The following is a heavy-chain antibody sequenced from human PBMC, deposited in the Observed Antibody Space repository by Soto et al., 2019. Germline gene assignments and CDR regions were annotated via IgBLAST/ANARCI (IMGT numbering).Heavy chain of an antibody. Sequence: QLQLQESGSRLVKPSQTLSLTCAVSGGSISSSGYSWSWIRQPPGKGLECIGYISHRSPYYNPSLKSRVTISVDMSKYEFSLKLSSVTAADTAVYYCARGSVVAIDYWGQGTLVTVSS. CDR3: ARGSVVAIDY. D-gene: IGHD2-21*01. J-gene: IGHJ4*02. V-gene: IGHV4-30-2*01. CDR2: ISHRSP. CDR1: GGSISSSGYS.